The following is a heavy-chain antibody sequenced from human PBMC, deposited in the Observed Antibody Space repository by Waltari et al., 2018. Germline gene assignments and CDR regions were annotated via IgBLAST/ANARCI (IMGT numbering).Heavy chain of an antibody. D-gene: IGHD4-17*01. CDR1: GGSFSGYY. V-gene: IGHV4-59*10. J-gene: IGHJ6*02. Sequence: QVQLQQWGAGLLKPSETLSLTCAVYGGSFSGYYWSWIRQPPGKGLEWIGRIYTRGSTNYNPSLKSRVTMSVDTSKNQFSLKLSSVTAADTAVYYCAREVTVTTGYYYYGMDVWGQGTTVTVSS. CDR3: AREVTVTTGYYYYGMDV. CDR2: IYTRGST.